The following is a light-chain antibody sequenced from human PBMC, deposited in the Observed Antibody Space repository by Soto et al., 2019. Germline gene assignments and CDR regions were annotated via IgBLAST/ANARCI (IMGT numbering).Light chain of an antibody. Sequence: QSALTQPASVSGSPGQSITISCTGTSSDVGTYNYVSWYQHRPGKAPKLMIYDASYRPSWVSNRFSGSKSANTASLTISGLQAEDEADYYCSSYTTSNTQVFGGGTKVTVL. CDR2: DAS. CDR3: SSYTTSNTQV. V-gene: IGLV2-14*01. CDR1: SSDVGTYNY. J-gene: IGLJ3*02.